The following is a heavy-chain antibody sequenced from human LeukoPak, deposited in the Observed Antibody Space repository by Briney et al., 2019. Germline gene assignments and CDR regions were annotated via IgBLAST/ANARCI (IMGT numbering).Heavy chain of an antibody. CDR1: GGSISSSSVY. V-gene: IGHV4-39*01. J-gene: IGHJ4*02. Sequence: SETLSLTCTVSGGSISSSSVYWGWIRQPPGKGLEWIATISHSGSTTSYNPSLKSRVTISVDTSKNQFSLKLNSVTAADTAVYYCVRRTSGSYSDYWGQGTLVTVSS. CDR2: ISHSGSTT. D-gene: IGHD1-26*01. CDR3: VRRTSGSYSDY.